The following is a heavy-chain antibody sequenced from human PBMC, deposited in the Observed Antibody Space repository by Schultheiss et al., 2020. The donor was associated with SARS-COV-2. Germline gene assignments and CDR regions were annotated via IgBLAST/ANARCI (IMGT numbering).Heavy chain of an antibody. CDR2: IYTSGST. V-gene: IGHV4-61*02. CDR1: GFSLSTSGMC. D-gene: IGHD2-21*02. Sequence: SGPTLVKPTQTLTLTCTFSGFSLSTSGMCVSWIRQPAGKGLEWIGRIYTSGSTNYNPSLKSRVTISVDTSKNQFSLKLSSVTAADTAVYYCARDGVVTPNWFDPWGQGTLVTVSS. J-gene: IGHJ5*02. CDR3: ARDGVVTPNWFDP.